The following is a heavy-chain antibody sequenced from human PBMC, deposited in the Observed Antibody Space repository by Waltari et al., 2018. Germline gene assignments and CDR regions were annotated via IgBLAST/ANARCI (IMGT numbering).Heavy chain of an antibody. CDR2: IYHSGTT. CDR3: AGDYGNQINYFDF. J-gene: IGHJ4*02. Sequence: QVQLQESGPGLVQPSETLSLTCTVPGYSISSGSYWGWVRQPPGKGLEWIGSIYHSGTTYYNPSLKSRVTISIDASKNQFSLKLSSVTAADTAMYYCAGDYGNQINYFDFWGQGTLVTVSS. V-gene: IGHV4-38-2*02. CDR1: GYSISSGSY. D-gene: IGHD4-4*01.